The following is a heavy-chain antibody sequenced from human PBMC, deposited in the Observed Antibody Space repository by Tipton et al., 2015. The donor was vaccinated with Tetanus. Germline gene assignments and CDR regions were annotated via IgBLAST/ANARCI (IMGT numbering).Heavy chain of an antibody. CDR2: MNPNTGHA. J-gene: IGHJ4*02. CDR3: ARSRGGTRDYYASGY. D-gene: IGHD3-22*01. CDR1: GYAFNSYD. V-gene: IGHV1-8*01. Sequence: QSGPEVKKPGASVKVSCKAFGYAFNSYDLNWVRQAPGQGLEWLGYMNPNTGHAGFAQKFQGRVTMSSDISITTAYMELKNLRSDDTAVYYCARSRGGTRDYYASGYWGQGTLVTVSS.